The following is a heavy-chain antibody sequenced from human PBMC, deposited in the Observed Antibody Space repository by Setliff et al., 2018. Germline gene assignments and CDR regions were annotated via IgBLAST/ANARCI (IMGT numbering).Heavy chain of an antibody. CDR1: GFTFTTYA. J-gene: IGHJ4*02. CDR3: ARDGGEY. V-gene: IGHV3-23*01. CDR2: VSGSGGST. D-gene: IGHD3-16*01. Sequence: GGSLRLSCAASGFTFTTYAMSWVRQAPGKGLEWVSGVSGSGGSTFYADSVKGRFTISRENSKDTLYLQMNSLRAEDTAVYYCARDGGEYWGQGTLVTVSS.